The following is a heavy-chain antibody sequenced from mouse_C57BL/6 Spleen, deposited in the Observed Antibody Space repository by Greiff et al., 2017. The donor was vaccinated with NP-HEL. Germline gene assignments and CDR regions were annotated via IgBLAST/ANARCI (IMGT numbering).Heavy chain of an antibody. CDR1: GYSITSGYY. D-gene: IGHD4-1*01. CDR2: ISYDGSN. J-gene: IGHJ2*01. Sequence: EVKVEESGPGLVKPSQSLSLTCSVTGYSITSGYYWNWIRQFPGNKLEWMGYISYDGSNNYNPSLKNRISITRDTSKNQFFLKLNSVTTEDTATYYGARGLGQGYWGQGTTLTVSS. V-gene: IGHV3-6*01. CDR3: ARGLGQGY.